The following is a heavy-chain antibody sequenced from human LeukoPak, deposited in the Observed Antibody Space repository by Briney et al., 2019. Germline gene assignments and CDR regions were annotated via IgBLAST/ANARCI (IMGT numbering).Heavy chain of an antibody. V-gene: IGHV3-23*01. CDR3: ARDPYDSSGYPMGY. CDR2: IATSSDDT. J-gene: IGHJ4*02. Sequence: PGGSLRLSCAASGFTFSSNGLSWVRQAPGKGLEWVSAIATSSDDTYYADSVKGRFTISRDNSKNTLYLQMNSLRAGDTAVYYCARDPYDSSGYPMGYWGQGTLVTVSS. CDR1: GFTFSSNG. D-gene: IGHD3-22*01.